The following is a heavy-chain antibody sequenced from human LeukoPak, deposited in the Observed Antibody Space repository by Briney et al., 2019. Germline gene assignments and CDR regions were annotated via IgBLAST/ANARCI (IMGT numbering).Heavy chain of an antibody. D-gene: IGHD4-11*01. CDR1: GYTFTSYD. V-gene: IGHV1-8*01. CDR3: ASAPTTVTTGAFDI. Sequence: ASVKVSCKASGYTFTSYDINWVRQAAGQGFEWMGWMNPNSGNTGYAQKFQGRVTMTRNTSISTAYMELSSLRSEDTAVYYCASAPTTVTTGAFDIWGQGTMVTASS. J-gene: IGHJ3*02. CDR2: MNPNSGNT.